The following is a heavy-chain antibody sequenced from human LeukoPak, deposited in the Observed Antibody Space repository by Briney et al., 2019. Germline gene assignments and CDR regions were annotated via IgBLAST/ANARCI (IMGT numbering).Heavy chain of an antibody. CDR3: ARDSPSYGSGSYYIDY. Sequence: GGSLRLSCAASGFTFSSYSMNWVRQAPGKGLEWLSYITISSSTVYYADSVKGRFTISRDNAKNSLYLQLNSLRDEDTAVYYCARDSPSYGSGSYYIDYWGQGTLVTVSS. D-gene: IGHD3-10*01. CDR2: ITISSSTV. V-gene: IGHV3-48*02. CDR1: GFTFSSYS. J-gene: IGHJ4*02.